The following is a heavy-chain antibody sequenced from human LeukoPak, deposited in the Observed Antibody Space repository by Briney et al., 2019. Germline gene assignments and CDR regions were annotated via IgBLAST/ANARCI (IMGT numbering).Heavy chain of an antibody. V-gene: IGHV4-30-4*08. CDR1: GGSISSGDYY. D-gene: IGHD6-19*01. CDR2: IYYSGST. Sequence: SQTLSLTCTVSGGSISSGDYYWSWIRQPPGKGLEWIGYIYYSGSTYHNPSLKSRVTISVDTSKNQFPLKLSSVTAADTAVYYCARTRTTYRYSSGWYFDYWGQGTLVTVSS. J-gene: IGHJ4*02. CDR3: ARTRTTYRYSSGWYFDY.